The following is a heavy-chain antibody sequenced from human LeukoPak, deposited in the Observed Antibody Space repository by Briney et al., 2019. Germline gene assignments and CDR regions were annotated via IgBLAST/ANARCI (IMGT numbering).Heavy chain of an antibody. CDR2: INHNGNVN. D-gene: IGHD6-25*01. V-gene: IGHV3-7*03. CDR1: GFTFSSYW. CDR3: AKGSAAGRPYYFDY. J-gene: IGHJ4*02. Sequence: GGSLRLSCAASGFTFSSYWMNWARQAPGKGLEWVASINHNGNVNYYVDSVKGRFTISRDNAKNSLYLQMSNLRAEDAAVYFCAKGSAAGRPYYFDYWGQGTLVTVSS.